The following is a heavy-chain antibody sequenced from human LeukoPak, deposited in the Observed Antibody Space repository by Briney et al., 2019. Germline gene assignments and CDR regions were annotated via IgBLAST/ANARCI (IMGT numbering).Heavy chain of an antibody. V-gene: IGHV3-23*01. CDR1: GFTFSSYV. J-gene: IGHJ6*02. D-gene: IGHD1-26*01. Sequence: GGSLRLSCAASGFTFSSYVMTWVRQAPGKGLEWVSDISGSGNNAYYADSVKGRFTISRDNSKSTLYLQMNSLRAEDTAVYYCAKRKVGGPPLTPPPYGRDVWGQGTRFTVS. CDR3: AKRKVGGPPLTPPPYGRDV. CDR2: ISGSGNNA.